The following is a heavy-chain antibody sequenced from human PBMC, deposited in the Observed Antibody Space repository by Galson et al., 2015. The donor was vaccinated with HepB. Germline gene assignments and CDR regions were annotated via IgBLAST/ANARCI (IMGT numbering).Heavy chain of an antibody. J-gene: IGHJ3*02. CDR3: TRDSALEGGGDGLDAFDI. V-gene: IGHV6-1*01. D-gene: IGHD2-21*01. CDR1: GDSVSSISSA. Sequence: CAISGDSVSSISSAWNWIRQSPSRRLEWLGRTYYRYKWYTEYALSAKSRITINPSTSNNQVPLQLNSVTPEDTAMDFCTRDSALEGGGDGLDAFDIWGQGTMVTVSP. CDR2: TYYRYKWYT.